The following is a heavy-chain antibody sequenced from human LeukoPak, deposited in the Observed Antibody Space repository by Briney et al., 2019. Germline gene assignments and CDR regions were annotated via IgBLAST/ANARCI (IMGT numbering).Heavy chain of an antibody. CDR1: GGTFSSYA. Sequence: SVKVSCKASGGTFSSYAISWVRQAPGQGLEWMGGIIPIFGTANYAQKFQGRVTITADKSTSTAYMELSSLRSEDTAVYYCAREGGDTAMVNDAFDIWGQGTMVTVSS. CDR2: IIPIFGTA. J-gene: IGHJ3*02. V-gene: IGHV1-69*06. D-gene: IGHD5-18*01. CDR3: AREGGDTAMVNDAFDI.